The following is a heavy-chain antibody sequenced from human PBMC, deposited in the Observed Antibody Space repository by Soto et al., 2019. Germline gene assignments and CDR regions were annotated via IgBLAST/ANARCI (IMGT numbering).Heavy chain of an antibody. V-gene: IGHV1-2*02. CDR3: ARVTDSSSWYFQYYYYGMDV. CDR2: INPNSGGT. Sequence: EASVKVSCKASGYTFTGYYMHWVRQAPGQGLEWMGWINPNSGGTNYAQKFQGRVTMTRDTSISTAYMELSRLRSDDTAVYYCARVTDSSSWYFQYYYYGMDVWGQGTTVTVSS. J-gene: IGHJ6*02. D-gene: IGHD6-13*01. CDR1: GYTFTGYY.